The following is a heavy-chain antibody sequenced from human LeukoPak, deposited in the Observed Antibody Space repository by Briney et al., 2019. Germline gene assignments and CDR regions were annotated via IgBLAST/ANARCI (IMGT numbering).Heavy chain of an antibody. CDR3: AKQLGYCSDGSCYFPY. J-gene: IGHJ4*02. V-gene: IGHV3-53*01. D-gene: IGHD2-15*01. Sequence: PGGSLRLSCAASGLTGSHNYVSWVRQAPGKGLEWVSAIHTSGDTCYADSVKGRFTISRDTSKNTLYLQINSLRAEDTAVYYCAKQLGYCSDGSCYFPYWGQGTLVTVSS. CDR1: GLTGSHNY. CDR2: IHTSGDT.